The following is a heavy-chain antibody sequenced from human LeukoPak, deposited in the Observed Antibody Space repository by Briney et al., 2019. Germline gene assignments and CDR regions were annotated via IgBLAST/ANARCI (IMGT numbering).Heavy chain of an antibody. CDR1: GFTFSSYF. CDR3: ARGISLEWLLMSDY. J-gene: IGHJ4*02. Sequence: GGSLRLSCAASGFTFSSYFMSWVRQAPGKGLEWVANIKKDGSEKYYVDSVKGRFTISRDDAKKSLYLQMNSLRSDDTAVYYCARGISLEWLLMSDYWGQGTLVTVSS. V-gene: IGHV3-7*03. CDR2: IKKDGSEK. D-gene: IGHD3-3*01.